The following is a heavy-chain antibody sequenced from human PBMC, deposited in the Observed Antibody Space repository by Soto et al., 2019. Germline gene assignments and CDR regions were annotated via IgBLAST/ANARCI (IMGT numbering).Heavy chain of an antibody. CDR1: GYTFTSYG. CDR3: ARSCVTGKGGMDV. V-gene: IGHV1-18*01. Sequence: QVQLVQSGAEVKKPGASVKVSCKTSGYTFTSYGLSWVRQAPGQGLEWMGWINGYTGNTNYAQKFQCRVTMTTYTSTNTAYLDLWPLISDYTAVYYRARSCVTGKGGMDVWGQGTTVTVSS. J-gene: IGHJ6*02. D-gene: IGHD3-3*01. CDR2: INGYTGNT.